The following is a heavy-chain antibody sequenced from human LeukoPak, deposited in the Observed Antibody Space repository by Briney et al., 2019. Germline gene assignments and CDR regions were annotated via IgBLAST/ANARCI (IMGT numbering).Heavy chain of an antibody. CDR1: GFTFSSYS. J-gene: IGHJ3*02. Sequence: GGSLRLSCAASGFTFSSYSMNWVRQAPGKGLEWVSSISSSSSYIYYAYSVKGRFTISRDNAKTSLYLQMNSMRTEDTAVYCCARDLGGSYGGGGAFDIWGQGTMVTVSS. D-gene: IGHD1-26*01. CDR2: ISSSSSYI. V-gene: IGHV3-21*01. CDR3: ARDLGGSYGGGGAFDI.